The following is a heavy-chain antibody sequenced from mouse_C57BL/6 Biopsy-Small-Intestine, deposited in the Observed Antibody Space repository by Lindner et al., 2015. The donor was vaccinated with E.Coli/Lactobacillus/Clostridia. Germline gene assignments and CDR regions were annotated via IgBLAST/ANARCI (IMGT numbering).Heavy chain of an antibody. CDR2: ISTYSGDT. V-gene: IGHV1-84*02. D-gene: IGHD4-1*02. Sequence: SVKVSCKASGYTFTDFGISWVRQAPGQGLEWVGWISTYSGDTNYAQKFQGRVTMTTDTSTTTAFMELRSLKSDDTAVYYCARVAAGNWLDPWGQGTLVTVSS. CDR1: GYTFTDFG. J-gene: IGHJ4*01. CDR3: ARVAAGNWLDP.